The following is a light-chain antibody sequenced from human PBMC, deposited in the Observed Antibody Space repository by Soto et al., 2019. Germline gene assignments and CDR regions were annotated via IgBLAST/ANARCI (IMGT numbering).Light chain of an antibody. Sequence: EIVMTQSPATLSVSPGERATLSCRASESVSRDLGWYLQEPGQAPRLLIYGASTRATGIPDRLSGSGSGTDFTLTINSLQSDDFVVYYCQQYNQWPVTFGGGTKVEVK. V-gene: IGKV3-15*01. CDR2: GAS. CDR1: ESVSRD. CDR3: QQYNQWPVT. J-gene: IGKJ4*01.